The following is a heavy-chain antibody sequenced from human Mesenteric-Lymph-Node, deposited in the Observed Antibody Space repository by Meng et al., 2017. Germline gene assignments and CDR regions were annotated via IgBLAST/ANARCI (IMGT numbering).Heavy chain of an antibody. CDR1: GFTFSTFS. Sequence: GGGLVPAGGFLRLSGAASGFTFSTFSMHWVRQAPGKGPETISAINDDGDRTYYADSVKGRFTISRDNSKNTLFLQMGSLRAEDTAVYYCARRASYGYYNDYWGRGSLVTVSS. V-gene: IGHV3-64*07. D-gene: IGHD3-9*01. CDR2: INDDGDRT. J-gene: IGHJ4*02. CDR3: ARRASYGYYNDY.